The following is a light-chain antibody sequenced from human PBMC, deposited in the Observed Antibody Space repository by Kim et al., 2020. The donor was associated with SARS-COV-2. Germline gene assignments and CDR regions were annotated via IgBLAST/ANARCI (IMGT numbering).Light chain of an antibody. CDR1: GLRSYY. Sequence: ALGQTSRITCQGDGLRSYYASWYQQKPGQAPVLVIYGKNNRPSGIPDRFSGSSSGNTASLTITGAQAEDEADYYCNSRDSSGNHYVFGTGTKVTVL. J-gene: IGLJ1*01. V-gene: IGLV3-19*01. CDR2: GKN. CDR3: NSRDSSGNHYV.